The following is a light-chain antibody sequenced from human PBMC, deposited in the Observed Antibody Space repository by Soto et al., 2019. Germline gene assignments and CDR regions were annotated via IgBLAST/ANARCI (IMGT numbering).Light chain of an antibody. V-gene: IGKV3-15*01. Sequence: EIVMTQSPATLSVSPGEGATLSCRASQNVYSILAWYQQKPGQAPRLLIYGASTRATSIPARFSGSGSGTEFTLTISSLQSEDFAVYYCQQHGNWPLTFGGGTKVEIK. CDR1: QNVYSI. J-gene: IGKJ4*01. CDR3: QQHGNWPLT. CDR2: GAS.